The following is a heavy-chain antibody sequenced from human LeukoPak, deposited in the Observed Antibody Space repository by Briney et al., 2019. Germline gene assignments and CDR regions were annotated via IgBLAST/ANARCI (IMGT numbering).Heavy chain of an antibody. CDR2: IIPIFGTA. Sequence: SVKVSCKASGYTFTGYYMHWVRQAPGQGLEWMGGIIPIFGTANYAQKFQGRVTITADKSTSTAYMELSSLRSEDTAVYYCASRYCSGGSCTTNYYYYYMDVWGKGTTVTVSS. J-gene: IGHJ6*03. CDR3: ASRYCSGGSCTTNYYYYYMDV. D-gene: IGHD2-15*01. V-gene: IGHV1-69*06. CDR1: GYTFTGYY.